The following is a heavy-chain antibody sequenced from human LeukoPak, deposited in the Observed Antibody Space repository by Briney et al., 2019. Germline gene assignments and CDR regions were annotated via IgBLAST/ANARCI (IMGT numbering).Heavy chain of an antibody. CDR3: ARSKVWQWPVDY. D-gene: IGHD6-19*01. Sequence: SETLSLTCAVYGGSFSGYYWSWIRQPPGKGLEWIEEINHSGSTNYNPSLKSRVTISVDTSKNQFSLKLSSVTAADTAVYYCARSKVWQWPVDYWGQGTLVTVSS. J-gene: IGHJ4*02. CDR1: GGSFSGYY. V-gene: IGHV4-34*01. CDR2: INHSGST.